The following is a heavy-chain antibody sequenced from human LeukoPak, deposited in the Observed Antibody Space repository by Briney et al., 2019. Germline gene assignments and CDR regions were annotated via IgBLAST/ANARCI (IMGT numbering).Heavy chain of an antibody. Sequence: GASVKVSCKASGYTFTSYDINWVRQATGQGLEWMGWMNPNSGNTGYAQKFQDRVTMTRNTSISTAYMELSSLRSEDTAVYYCATWRGWEFRFDHWGQGTLVTVSS. CDR2: MNPNSGNT. CDR3: ATWRGWEFRFDH. CDR1: GYTFTSYD. V-gene: IGHV1-8*01. D-gene: IGHD1-1*01. J-gene: IGHJ5*02.